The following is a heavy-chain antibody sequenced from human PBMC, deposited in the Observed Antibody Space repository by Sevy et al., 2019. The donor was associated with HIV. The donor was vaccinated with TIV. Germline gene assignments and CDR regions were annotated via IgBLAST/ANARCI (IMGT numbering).Heavy chain of an antibody. CDR3: AKDRLGSYERLFHY. V-gene: IGHV3-30*18. J-gene: IGHJ4*02. D-gene: IGHD5-12*01. CDR2: ISNDGSNK. Sequence: GGSLRLSCVVSGFTFSSFDMHWVRQAPGKGLEWVAFISNDGSNKYYEDSVKGRVTISRDNSKNTLYLQMNSLRAEDTAAYYCAKDRLGSYERLFHYWCQGTLVTVSS. CDR1: GFTFSSFD.